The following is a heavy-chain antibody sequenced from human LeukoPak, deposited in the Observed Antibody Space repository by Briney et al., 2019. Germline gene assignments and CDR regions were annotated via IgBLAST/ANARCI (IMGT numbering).Heavy chain of an antibody. CDR2: IYPGDSDT. Sequence: GESLKISCKGSGYSFTSYWIGWVRQMPGKGLEWMGIIYPGDSDTRYSSSFQGQVTISADKSISTAYLQWSSLKASDTAMYYCARRAIAARRDFDYWGQGTLVTVSS. V-gene: IGHV5-51*01. D-gene: IGHD6-6*01. CDR1: GYSFTSYW. CDR3: ARRAIAARRDFDY. J-gene: IGHJ4*02.